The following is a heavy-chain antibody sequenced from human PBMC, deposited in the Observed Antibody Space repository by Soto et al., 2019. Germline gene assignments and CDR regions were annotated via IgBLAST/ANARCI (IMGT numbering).Heavy chain of an antibody. V-gene: IGHV1-69*02. J-gene: IGHJ6*01. D-gene: IGHD6-13*01. CDR3: ARGRYSRCWYVEIYCRYGMDV. CDR1: GGTFSSYT. Sequence: QVQLVQSGAEVKKPGSSVKVSCKASGGTFSSYTISWVRQAPGQGLEWMGRIIPILGIANYAQKFQGRVTITADKSTSTDKMQLSSLRPDDTAGYYWARGRYSRCWYVEIYCRYGMDVWGQGTTVTVT. CDR2: IIPILGIA.